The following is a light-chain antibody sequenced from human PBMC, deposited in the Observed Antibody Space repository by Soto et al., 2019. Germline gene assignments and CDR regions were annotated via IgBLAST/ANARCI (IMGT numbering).Light chain of an antibody. J-gene: IGKJ4*01. V-gene: IGKV1-16*02. CDR2: DAS. Sequence: DIQMTQSPSSLSASVGDRVTITCRASQELSNHLAWFQQKPGKPPKSLIYDASSLQSGVPSKFSGSGSRTDFTLTTSSLQPEDFATYYCQQYLNYPVTFGGGTKVEIK. CDR1: QELSNH. CDR3: QQYLNYPVT.